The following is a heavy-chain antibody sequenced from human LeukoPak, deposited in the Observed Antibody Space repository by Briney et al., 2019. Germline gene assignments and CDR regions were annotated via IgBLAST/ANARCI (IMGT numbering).Heavy chain of an antibody. V-gene: IGHV4-38-2*02. CDR1: GYSVSSGYY. J-gene: IGHJ4*02. CDR2: MYHSGDT. CDR3: ARLDSSGYYYFDY. Sequence: PSETLSLTCTVSGYSVSSGYYWGWIRQPPGKGLEWIGSMYHSGDTYYNPSLKSRVTISVDTSKNHLSLKLRSVTAADTAVYYCARLDSSGYYYFDYWGQGTLVTVSS. D-gene: IGHD6-19*01.